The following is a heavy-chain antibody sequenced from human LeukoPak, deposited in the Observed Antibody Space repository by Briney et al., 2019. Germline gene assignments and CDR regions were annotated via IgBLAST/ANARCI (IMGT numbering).Heavy chain of an antibody. CDR1: GFTVSNNY. Sequence: GGSLRLSCAASGFTVSNNYLSWVRQAPGKRLEWVSVIYAGGRTYHADPVKGRFTISRDNSKNTLYLQMNSLRAEDTAVYYCARDSYFYGSGSYPSDYWGQGTLVTVSS. J-gene: IGHJ4*02. V-gene: IGHV3-66*01. CDR3: ARDSYFYGSGSYPSDY. CDR2: IYAGGRT. D-gene: IGHD3-10*01.